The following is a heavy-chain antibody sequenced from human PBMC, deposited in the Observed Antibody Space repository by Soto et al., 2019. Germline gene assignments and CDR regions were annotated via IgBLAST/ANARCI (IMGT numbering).Heavy chain of an antibody. CDR1: GCTFRSYA. D-gene: IGHD6-19*01. J-gene: IGHJ6*02. CDR3: AKDNSSGWPFFYYYYYGMDV. Sequence: PGGSLRLSCATSGCTFRSYAMSWVRQAPGKGLEWVSVIDSDGDTYYVDSAMGRFTISRDNSKNTLYLQMNSLRAGDTAVYYCAKDNSSGWPFFYYYYYGMDVWGQGTTVTVSS. V-gene: IGHV3-23*01. CDR2: IDSDGDT.